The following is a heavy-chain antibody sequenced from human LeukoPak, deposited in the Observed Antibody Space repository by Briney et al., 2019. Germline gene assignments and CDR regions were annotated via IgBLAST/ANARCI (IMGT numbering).Heavy chain of an antibody. CDR3: ARASVSQTDFDY. CDR1: GGSISSYY. D-gene: IGHD3-16*01. Sequence: PSETLSLTCTVSGGSISSYYWSWIRQPPGKGLEWIGYIYYSGSTNYNPSLKSRVTISVDTSKNQFSLKLSSVTAADTAVYYCARASVSQTDFDYWGQGTLVTVSS. CDR2: IYYSGST. J-gene: IGHJ4*02. V-gene: IGHV4-59*08.